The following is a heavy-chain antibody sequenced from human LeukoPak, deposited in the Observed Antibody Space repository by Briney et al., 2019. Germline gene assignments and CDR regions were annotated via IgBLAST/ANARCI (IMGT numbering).Heavy chain of an antibody. V-gene: IGHV3-23*01. CDR3: AKDSRGQEYYDFWSGYLVYYFDY. CDR2: ISGSGGST. J-gene: IGHJ4*02. D-gene: IGHD3-3*01. CDR1: GFTFSSYS. Sequence: GGSLRLSCAASGFTFSSYSMNWVRQAPGKGLEWVSAISGSGGSTYYADSVKGRFTISRDNSKNTLYLQMNSLRAEDTAVYYCAKDSRGQEYYDFWSGYLVYYFDYWGQGTLVTVSS.